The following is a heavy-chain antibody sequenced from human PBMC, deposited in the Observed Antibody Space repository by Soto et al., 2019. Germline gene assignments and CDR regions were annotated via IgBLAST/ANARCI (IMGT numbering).Heavy chain of an antibody. J-gene: IGHJ4*02. D-gene: IGHD1-26*01. CDR2: INHSGST. CDR3: ASVYSGSYYQRAYYFDY. V-gene: IGHV4-34*01. Sequence: QVQLQQWGAGLLKPSETLSLTCAVYGGSFSGYYWSWIRQPPGKGLEWIGEINHSGSTNYNPSLKSRVTISVDTSKNQFSLKLSSVTAADTAVYYCASVYSGSYYQRAYYFDYWGQGTLVTVSS. CDR1: GGSFSGYY.